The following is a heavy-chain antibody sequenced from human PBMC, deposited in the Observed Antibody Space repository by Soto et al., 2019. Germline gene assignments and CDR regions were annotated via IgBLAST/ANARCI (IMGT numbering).Heavy chain of an antibody. CDR3: ARESKYYYDSSGYSN. Sequence: GGSLRLSCAASGFTFSSYSMNWVRQAPGKGLEWVSYISSSSSTIYYADSVKGRFTISRDNAKNSLYLQMNSLRAEDTAVYYCARESKYYYDSSGYSNWGQGTLVTVSS. J-gene: IGHJ4*02. CDR1: GFTFSSYS. D-gene: IGHD3-22*01. V-gene: IGHV3-48*01. CDR2: ISSSSSTI.